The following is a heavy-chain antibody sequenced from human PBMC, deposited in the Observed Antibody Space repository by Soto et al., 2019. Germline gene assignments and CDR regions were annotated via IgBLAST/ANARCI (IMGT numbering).Heavy chain of an antibody. CDR3: ARDRTGNWNDGGAFDI. Sequence: PGGSLRLSCAASGFTFSSYAMHWVRQAPGKGLEYVSAISSNGGSTYYANSVKGRFTISRGNSKNTLYLQMGSLRAEDMAVYYCARDRTGNWNDGGAFDIWGQGTMVTVSS. D-gene: IGHD1-20*01. CDR2: ISSNGGST. J-gene: IGHJ3*02. CDR1: GFTFSSYA. V-gene: IGHV3-64*01.